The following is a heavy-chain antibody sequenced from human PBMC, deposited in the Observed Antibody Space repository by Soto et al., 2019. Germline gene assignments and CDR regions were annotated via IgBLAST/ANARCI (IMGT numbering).Heavy chain of an antibody. CDR2: ISAYNGNL. V-gene: IGHV1-18*01. Sequence: ASVKVSCKASGYTFINYGISWVRQAPGQGLEWMGWISAYNGNLNYAPKIQGRVTMTTDASTTTAYMELRSLRSDDTAVYYCVRDGISGAEPFEIWGQGTMVTVSS. J-gene: IGHJ3*02. CDR3: VRDGISGAEPFEI. D-gene: IGHD1-20*01. CDR1: GYTFINYG.